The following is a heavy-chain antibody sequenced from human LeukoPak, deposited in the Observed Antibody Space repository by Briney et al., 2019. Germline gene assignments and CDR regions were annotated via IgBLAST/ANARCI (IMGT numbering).Heavy chain of an antibody. CDR1: GGSISSGSYY. CDR3: ARGPATPGSSGYYIDY. D-gene: IGHD3-22*01. Sequence: PSQTLSLTCTVSGGSISSGSYYWSWIRRPPGKGLEWIGYIYYSGSTNYNPSLKSRVTISVDTSKNQFSLKLSSVTAADTAVYYCARGPATPGSSGYYIDYWGQGTLVTVSS. CDR2: IYYSGST. V-gene: IGHV4-61*01. J-gene: IGHJ4*02.